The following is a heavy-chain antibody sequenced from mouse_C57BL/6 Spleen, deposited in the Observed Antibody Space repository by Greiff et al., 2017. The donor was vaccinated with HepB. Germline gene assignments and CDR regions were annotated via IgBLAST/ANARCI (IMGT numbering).Heavy chain of an antibody. J-gene: IGHJ4*01. CDR2: INPNYGTT. V-gene: IGHV1-39*01. Sequence: VQLKESGPELVKPGASVKISCKASGYSFTDYNMNWVKQSNGKSLEWIGVINPNYGTTSYNQKFKGKATLTVDQSSSTAYMQLNSLTSEDSAVYYCARGYGSSLYYAMDYWGQGTSVTVSS. D-gene: IGHD1-1*01. CDR3: ARGYGSSLYYAMDY. CDR1: GYSFTDYN.